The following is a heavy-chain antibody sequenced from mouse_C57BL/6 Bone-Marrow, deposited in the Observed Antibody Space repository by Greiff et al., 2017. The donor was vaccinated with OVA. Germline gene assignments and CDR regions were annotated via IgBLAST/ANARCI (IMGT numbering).Heavy chain of an antibody. D-gene: IGHD1-1*01. CDR3: TTPYYGSSLY. CDR2: IDPENGDT. J-gene: IGHJ2*01. CDR1: GFNIKDDY. V-gene: IGHV14-4*01. Sequence: EVQLQESGAELVRPGASVKLSCTASGFNIKDDYMHWVKQRPEQGLEWIGWIDPENGDTEYASKFQGTATITADTSSNTAYLQLSSLTSEDTAVYYCTTPYYGSSLYWGQGTTLTVSS.